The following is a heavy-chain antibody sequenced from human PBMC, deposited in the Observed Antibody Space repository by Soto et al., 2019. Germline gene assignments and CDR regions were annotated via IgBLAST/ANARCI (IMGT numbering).Heavy chain of an antibody. J-gene: IGHJ4*02. D-gene: IGHD3-10*01. CDR2: IYYSGST. CDR3: ARDTRYYYGSGSYLAYYFDY. CDR1: GGSISSGGYY. Sequence: SETLSLTCAVSGGSISSGGYYWSWIRQHPGKGLEWIGYIYYSGSTYYNPSLKSRVTISVDTSKNQFSLKLSSVTAADTAVYYCARDTRYYYGSGSYLAYYFDYWGQGTLVTVSS. V-gene: IGHV4-31*11.